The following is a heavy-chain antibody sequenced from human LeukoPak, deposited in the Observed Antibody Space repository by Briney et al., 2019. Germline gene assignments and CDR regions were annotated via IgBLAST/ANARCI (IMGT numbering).Heavy chain of an antibody. Sequence: SETLSLTCTVSGGSISSSSYYWGWIRQPPGKGLEWIGSIYYSGSTNYNPSLKSRVTISVDTSKNQFSLKLSSVTAADTAVYYCARGVVIAPQTFDYWGQGTLVTVSS. CDR3: ARGVVIAPQTFDY. V-gene: IGHV4-39*07. CDR2: IYYSGST. D-gene: IGHD2-21*01. J-gene: IGHJ4*02. CDR1: GGSISSSSYY.